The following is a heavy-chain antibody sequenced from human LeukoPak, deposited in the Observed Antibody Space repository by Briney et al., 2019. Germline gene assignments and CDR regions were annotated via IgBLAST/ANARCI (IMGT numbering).Heavy chain of an antibody. Sequence: SETLSLTCTVSGGSISSSSYYWGWIRQPPGKGLEWIGSIYYSGSTNYNPSLKSRVTISVDTSKNQFSLKLSSVTAADTAVYYCARGVVIAPQTFDYWGQGTLVTVSS. CDR3: ARGVVIAPQTFDY. V-gene: IGHV4-39*07. CDR2: IYYSGST. D-gene: IGHD2-21*01. J-gene: IGHJ4*02. CDR1: GGSISSSSYY.